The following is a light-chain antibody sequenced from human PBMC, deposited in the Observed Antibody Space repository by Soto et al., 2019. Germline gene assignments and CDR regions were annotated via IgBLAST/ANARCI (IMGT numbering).Light chain of an antibody. Sequence: QSVLTQPPSASGTPGQRVTISCSGSSSNIGSNYVYWYQQLPGTAPKLLIYRNNQRPSGVPDRFSGSKSGTSASLAISGLRSEDEADYYCAAWDDSLSVVVFGGGPKVTVL. V-gene: IGLV1-47*01. J-gene: IGLJ2*01. CDR2: RNN. CDR1: SSNIGSNY. CDR3: AAWDDSLSVVV.